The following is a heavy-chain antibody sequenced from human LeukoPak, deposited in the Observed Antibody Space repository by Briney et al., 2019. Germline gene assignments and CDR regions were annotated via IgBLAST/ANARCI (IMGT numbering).Heavy chain of an antibody. CDR1: GGSISSSSYY. V-gene: IGHV4-39*01. J-gene: IGHJ5*02. CDR2: IYYSGST. Sequence: SETLSLTCTVSGGSISSSSYYWGWIRQPPGKGLEWIGSIYYSGSTYYNPSLKSRVTISVDTSKNQFSLKLSSVTAADTAVYYCARLNKPGWSDPWGQGTLVTVSS. CDR3: ARLNKPGWSDP. D-gene: IGHD1-14*01.